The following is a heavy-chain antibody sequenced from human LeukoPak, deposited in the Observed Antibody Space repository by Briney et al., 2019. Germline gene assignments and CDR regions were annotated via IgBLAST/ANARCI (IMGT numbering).Heavy chain of an antibody. Sequence: GASVKVSCKASGYTFTSYGISWVRQAPGQGLEWMGWMNPNSGNTGYAQKFQGRVTMTRNTSISTAYMELSSLRSEDTAVYYCARGGATVTTYSFDYWGQGTLVTVSS. V-gene: IGHV1-8*02. CDR2: MNPNSGNT. CDR1: GYTFTSYG. J-gene: IGHJ4*02. CDR3: ARGGATVTTYSFDY. D-gene: IGHD4-17*01.